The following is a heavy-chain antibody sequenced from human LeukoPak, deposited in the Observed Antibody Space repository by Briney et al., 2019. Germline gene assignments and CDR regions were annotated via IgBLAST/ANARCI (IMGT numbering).Heavy chain of an antibody. J-gene: IGHJ6*03. CDR2: ISWESGGM. CDR3: AKDTRLDSYYNMDV. CDR1: GFTFDEYS. V-gene: IGHV3-9*01. Sequence: GGSLTLSCAASGFTFDEYSMHWVRQAPGKGLEWVSGISWESGGMGYAAFVKGRFTISRDNAKNSLYLQMNSLRAEDTAFYYCAKDTRLDSYYNMDVWGRGTTVTVSS. D-gene: IGHD2-21*01.